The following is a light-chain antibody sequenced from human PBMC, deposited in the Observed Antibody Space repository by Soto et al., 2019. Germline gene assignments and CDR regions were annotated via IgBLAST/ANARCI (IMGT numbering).Light chain of an antibody. CDR3: QHYGSSPPFT. CDR2: GAS. CDR1: QSVSSSS. Sequence: EIVLTQSPGSLSLSPGERATLSCRASQSVSSSSLAWYQQKPGQAPRLLIYGASNRATGIPDRFSGSGSGTDFTLTIRRLEPEDFAVYYCQHYGSSPPFTFGPGTKVDVK. V-gene: IGKV3-20*01. J-gene: IGKJ3*01.